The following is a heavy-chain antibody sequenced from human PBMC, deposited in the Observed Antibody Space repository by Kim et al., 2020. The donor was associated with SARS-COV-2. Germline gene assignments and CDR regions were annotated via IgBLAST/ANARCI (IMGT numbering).Heavy chain of an antibody. CDR3: ARVGHYYDSSGPFSGDI. CDR2: ISSSSSYI. V-gene: IGHV3-21*01. J-gene: IGHJ3*02. Sequence: GGSLRLSCAASGFTFSSYSMNWVRQAPGKGLEWVSSISSSSSYIYYADSVKGRFTISRDNAKNSLYLQMNSLRAEDTAVYYCARVGHYYDSSGPFSGDIWGQGTLVSVSP. CDR1: GFTFSSYS. D-gene: IGHD3-22*01.